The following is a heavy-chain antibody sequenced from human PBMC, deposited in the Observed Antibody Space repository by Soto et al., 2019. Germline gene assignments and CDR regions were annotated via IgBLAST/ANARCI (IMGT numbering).Heavy chain of an antibody. Sequence: PGESLKISCKTSGYQFAIHWIAWVRQMPGKGLEWMGAIYPDDSDTRYSPSFQGQVTTSVDKSRDTAYLQWGSLKASDTAVYYCTRPEGRYFYDARGYYSHWGQGTLVTVSS. CDR3: TRPEGRYFYDARGYYSH. CDR1: GYQFAIHW. CDR2: IYPDDSDT. J-gene: IGHJ4*02. V-gene: IGHV5-51*01. D-gene: IGHD3-3*01.